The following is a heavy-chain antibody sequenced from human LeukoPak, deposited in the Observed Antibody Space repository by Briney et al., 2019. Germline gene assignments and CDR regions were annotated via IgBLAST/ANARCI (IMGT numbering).Heavy chain of an antibody. D-gene: IGHD5-24*01. Sequence: ASVKVSCKASGGTFSSYAISWVRQAPGQGLEWMGRIIPILGIANYAQKFQGRVTITADKSTSTAYMELSSLRSEDTAVYYCAREKEGDAHPGWFDPWGQGTLVTVSS. V-gene: IGHV1-69*04. CDR1: GGTFSSYA. CDR3: AREKEGDAHPGWFDP. J-gene: IGHJ5*02. CDR2: IIPILGIA.